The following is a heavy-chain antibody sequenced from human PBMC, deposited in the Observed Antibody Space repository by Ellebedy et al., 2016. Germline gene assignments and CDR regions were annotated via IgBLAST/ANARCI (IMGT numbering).Heavy chain of an antibody. CDR2: INPSGGST. J-gene: IGHJ5*02. CDR1: GYTFTSYY. V-gene: IGHV1-46*01. Sequence: ASVKVSXXASGYTFTSYYMHWVRQAPGQGLEWMGIINPSGGSTSYAQKFQGRVTMTRDTSTSTVYMELSSLRSDDTAVYYCARDEEYQLLWFNPWGQGTLVTVSS. D-gene: IGHD2-2*01. CDR3: ARDEEYQLLWFNP.